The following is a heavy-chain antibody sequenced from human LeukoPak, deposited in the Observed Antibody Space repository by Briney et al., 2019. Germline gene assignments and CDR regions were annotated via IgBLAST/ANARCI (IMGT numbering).Heavy chain of an antibody. CDR3: ARRRAYDSSGRGAFDI. V-gene: IGHV1-69*13. J-gene: IGHJ3*02. D-gene: IGHD3-22*01. Sequence: ASVKVSCRASGYTFTGYYMHWVRQAPGQGLEWMGGIIPIFGTANYAQKFQGRVTITADESTSTAYMELSSLRSEDTAVYYCARRRAYDSSGRGAFDIWGQGTMVTVSS. CDR2: IIPIFGTA. CDR1: GYTFTGYY.